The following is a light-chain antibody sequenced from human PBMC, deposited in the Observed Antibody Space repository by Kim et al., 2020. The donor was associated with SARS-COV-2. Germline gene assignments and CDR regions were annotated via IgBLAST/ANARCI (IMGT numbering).Light chain of an antibody. CDR1: SCDVCCYNY. CDR3: SSYTSSSTL. CDR2: DVS. V-gene: IGLV2-14*03. Sequence: PGQSLTISCAGSSCDVCCYNYVSWYQQHPGRAPKLMIYDVSNRPSEVSNRFSSAKSGNAASLTISGLQAEDEADYYCSSYTSSSTLFGGGTQLTVL. J-gene: IGLJ3*02.